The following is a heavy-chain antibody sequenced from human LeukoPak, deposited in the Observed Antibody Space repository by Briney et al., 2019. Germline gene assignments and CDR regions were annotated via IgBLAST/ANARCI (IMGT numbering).Heavy chain of an antibody. V-gene: IGHV3-15*07. D-gene: IGHD1-7*01. CDR1: GFSFSYTW. CDR3: TTGGSVIEAGTRAFDI. J-gene: IGHJ3*02. Sequence: GGSLRLSCAASGFSFSYTWMNWVRQAPGKGLEWVGRIKSEMDGGTTDYAAPVQGRFTISRDDSQATLYLQMNSPKTEDTAVYYCTTGGSVIEAGTRAFDIWGQGTMVTVSS. CDR2: IKSEMDGGTT.